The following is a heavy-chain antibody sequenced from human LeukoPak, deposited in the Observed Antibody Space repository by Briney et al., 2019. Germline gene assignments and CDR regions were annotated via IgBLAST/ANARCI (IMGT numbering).Heavy chain of an antibody. J-gene: IGHJ3*01. Sequence: SETLSLTCDVSGGSTSGYFWSWIRQPPGKGPEWIGEINHSGSTKYIPSLKSRLTIPVDTSKNQFSLKLTSVTAADTAVYYCARVDGFGESPLDAFDVWGQGTMVTVSS. CDR1: GGSTSGYF. V-gene: IGHV4-34*01. CDR3: ARVDGFGESPLDAFDV. D-gene: IGHD3-10*01. CDR2: INHSGST.